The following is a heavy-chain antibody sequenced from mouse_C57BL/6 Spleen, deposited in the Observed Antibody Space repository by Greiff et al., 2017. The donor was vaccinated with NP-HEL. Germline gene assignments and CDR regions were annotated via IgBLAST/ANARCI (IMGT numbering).Heavy chain of an antibody. CDR3: ARDDYYYGSSAWFAY. Sequence: EVKLQQSGPELVKPGASVKISCKASGYTFTDYYMNWVKQSHGKSLEWIGDINPNNGGTSYNQKFKGKATLTVDKSSSTAYMEVRSLTAEDSAVYYCARDDYYYGSSAWFAYWGQGTLVTVSA. J-gene: IGHJ3*01. V-gene: IGHV1-26*01. CDR2: INPNNGGT. CDR1: GYTFTDYY. D-gene: IGHD1-1*01.